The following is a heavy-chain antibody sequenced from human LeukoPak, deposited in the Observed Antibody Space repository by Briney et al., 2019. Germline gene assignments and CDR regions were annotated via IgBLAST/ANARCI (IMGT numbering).Heavy chain of an antibody. J-gene: IGHJ4*02. CDR3: ARGRIAARTPYFDY. D-gene: IGHD6-6*01. Sequence: GGSLRLSCAASGFTVSSNYMSWVRQAPGKGLEWVSVIYSGGSTYYADSVKGRFTISRDNSKNTLYLQMNSLRAEATAVYYCARGRIAARTPYFDYWGQGTLVTVSS. CDR1: GFTVSSNY. CDR2: IYSGGST. V-gene: IGHV3-53*01.